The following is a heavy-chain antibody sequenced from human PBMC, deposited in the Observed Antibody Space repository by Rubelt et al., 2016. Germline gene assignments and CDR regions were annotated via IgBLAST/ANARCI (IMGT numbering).Heavy chain of an antibody. CDR1: GFTFDDYA. J-gene: IGHJ6*02. CDR3: AKGILRWSVGYGMDV. D-gene: IGHD4-23*01. CDR2: ISWNSGSI. V-gene: IGHV3-9*01. Sequence: EVQLVESGGGLVQPGRSLRLSCAASGFTFDDYAMHWVRQAPGKGLEWVSGISWNSGSIGYADSVKGRFTISRDNAKNSLYLQMNSLRVEDTALYYCAKGILRWSVGYGMDVWGQGTTVTVSS.